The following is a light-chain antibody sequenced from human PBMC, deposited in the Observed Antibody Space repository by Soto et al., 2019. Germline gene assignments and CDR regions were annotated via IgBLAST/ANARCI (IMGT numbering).Light chain of an antibody. CDR1: SSDIGRYNY. V-gene: IGLV2-14*03. CDR2: DVS. Sequence: QSVLTQPASVSGSPGQSITISCTGTSSDIGRYNYVSWYQHHPGKVPQHMIYDVSNRPSGVSNRFSGSKSGNTASLTISGLQAEDEADYYCSSYTSSNTYVFGTGTKVTVL. J-gene: IGLJ1*01. CDR3: SSYTSSNTYV.